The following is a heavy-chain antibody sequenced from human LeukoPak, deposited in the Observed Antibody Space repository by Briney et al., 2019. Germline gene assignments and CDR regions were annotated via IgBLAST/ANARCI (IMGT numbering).Heavy chain of an antibody. CDR1: GGSISSYY. D-gene: IGHD3-3*01. CDR3: ARDAINYDFWSGYQKLDAFDI. CDR2: IYTSGST. J-gene: IGHJ3*02. V-gene: IGHV4-4*07. Sequence: SETLSLTCTVSGGSISSYYWNWIRQPAGKGLEWIGRIYTSGSTNYNPSLKSRVTISVDTSKNQFSLKLSSVTAADTAVYYCARDAINYDFWSGYQKLDAFDIWGQGTMVTVSS.